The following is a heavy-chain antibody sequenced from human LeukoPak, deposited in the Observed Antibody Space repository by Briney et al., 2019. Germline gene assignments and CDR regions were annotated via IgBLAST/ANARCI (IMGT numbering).Heavy chain of an antibody. CDR2: IYHSGST. CDR3: ARGYNIVVVQYFDY. V-gene: IGHV4-38-2*02. D-gene: IGHD2-15*01. J-gene: IGHJ4*02. Sequence: SETLSLTCTVSGYSISSGYYWGWIRQPPGKGLEWIGSIYHSGSTYYNPSLKSRVTISVDTSKNQFSLKLSSVTAADTAVYYCARGYNIVVVQYFDYWGQGTLVTVSS. CDR1: GYSISSGYY.